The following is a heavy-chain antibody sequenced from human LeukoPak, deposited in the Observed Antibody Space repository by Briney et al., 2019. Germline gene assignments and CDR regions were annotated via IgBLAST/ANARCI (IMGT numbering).Heavy chain of an antibody. V-gene: IGHV4-34*01. J-gene: IGHJ5*02. CDR3: ARGRSGYCSSTSCRRNWFDP. D-gene: IGHD2-2*01. CDR1: GGSFSGYY. Sequence: KASETLSLTCAVYGGSFSGYYWSWLRQPPGKVLEWLGEINHSGSTNYNPSLKSRVTISVDTSKNQFSLKLSSVTAADTAVYYCARGRSGYCSSTSCRRNWFDPWGQGTLVTVSS. CDR2: INHSGST.